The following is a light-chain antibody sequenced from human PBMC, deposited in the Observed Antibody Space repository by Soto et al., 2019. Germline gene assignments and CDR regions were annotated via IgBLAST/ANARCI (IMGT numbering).Light chain of an antibody. CDR1: QGIIDY. Sequence: DIQMTQSPSSLSASVGDRVTITCRASQGIIDYVAWFQQKPGKAPTLLIFAASTLHSGVPSRFSGSGAGTDFTLTISSIQHEDAVTYYCQKYNTAAQTFGQGTTVEIK. V-gene: IGKV1-27*01. CDR2: AAS. CDR3: QKYNTAAQT. J-gene: IGKJ1*01.